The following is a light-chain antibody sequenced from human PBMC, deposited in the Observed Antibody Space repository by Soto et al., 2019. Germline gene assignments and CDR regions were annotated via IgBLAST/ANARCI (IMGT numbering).Light chain of an antibody. J-gene: IGLJ1*01. Sequence: QSALTQPASVSGSPGQSITISCTGTITDIGAYNYVSWYQQHPGKAPKLLIYGVSSRPSGVSNRFSGSKSGNAAYLTISGLQADDEAEYYCSSYTSSITNYVFGNGTKVTVL. V-gene: IGLV2-14*01. CDR2: GVS. CDR3: SSYTSSITNYV. CDR1: ITDIGAYNY.